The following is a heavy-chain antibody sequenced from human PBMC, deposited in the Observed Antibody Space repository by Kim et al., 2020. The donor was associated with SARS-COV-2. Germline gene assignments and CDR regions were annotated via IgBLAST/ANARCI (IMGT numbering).Heavy chain of an antibody. Sequence: GGSLRLSCAASGFTFSSYWMSWVRQAPGKGLEWVANIKQDGSEKYYVDSVKGRFTISRDNAKNSLYLQMNSLRAEDTAVYYCARWGRYCSGGSCQGQAAYYYYGMDVWGQGTTVTVSS. CDR3: ARWGRYCSGGSCQGQAAYYYYGMDV. CDR1: GFTFSSYW. CDR2: IKQDGSEK. J-gene: IGHJ6*02. D-gene: IGHD2-15*01. V-gene: IGHV3-7*01.